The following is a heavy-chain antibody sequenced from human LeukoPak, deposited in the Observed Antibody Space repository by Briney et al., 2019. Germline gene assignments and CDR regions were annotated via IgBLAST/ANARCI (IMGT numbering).Heavy chain of an antibody. J-gene: IGHJ4*02. D-gene: IGHD6-13*01. CDR1: GGSFSGYY. CDR2: INHSGST. CDR3: ARLGSSWHFDY. V-gene: IGHV4-34*01. Sequence: SETLSLTCAVYGGSFSGYYWSWIRQPPGKGLEWIGEINHSGSTNYNPSLKSRVTISVDTSKNQFSLKLSSVTAADTAAYYCARLGSSWHFDYWGQGTLVTVSS.